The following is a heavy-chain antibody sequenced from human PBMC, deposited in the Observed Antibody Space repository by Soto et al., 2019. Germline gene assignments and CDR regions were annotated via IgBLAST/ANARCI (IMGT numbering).Heavy chain of an antibody. CDR1: GGSFSNSS. CDR3: ARAHGSSWYNWFDP. Sequence: QVQLVQSGADLKKPGSSVKVSCKASGGSFSNSSISWVRQAPGQGLEWMGGIIPLFGTTNYAQKFRGRVTITADESTSTAYMEMSSLRCEDTAVYYCARAHGSSWYNWFDPWGQGTLVTVSS. J-gene: IGHJ5*02. CDR2: IIPLFGTT. D-gene: IGHD6-13*01. V-gene: IGHV1-69*01.